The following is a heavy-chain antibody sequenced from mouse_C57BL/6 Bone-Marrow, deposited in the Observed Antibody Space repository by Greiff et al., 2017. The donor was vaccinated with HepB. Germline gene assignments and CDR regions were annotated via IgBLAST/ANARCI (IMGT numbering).Heavy chain of an antibody. CDR1: GYTFTDYN. CDR3: ARPTVVPHWYFDV. V-gene: IGHV1-18*01. J-gene: IGHJ1*03. Sequence: EVKLMESGPELVKPGASVKIPCKASGYTFTDYNMDWVKQSHGKSLEWIGDINPNNGGTIYNQKFKGKATLTVDKSSSTAYMELRSLTSEDTAVYYCARPTVVPHWYFDVWGTGTTVTVSS. D-gene: IGHD1-1*01. CDR2: INPNNGGT.